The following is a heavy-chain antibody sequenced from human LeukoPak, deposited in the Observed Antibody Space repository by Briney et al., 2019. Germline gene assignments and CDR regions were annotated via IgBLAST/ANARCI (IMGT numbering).Heavy chain of an antibody. V-gene: IGHV3-23*01. J-gene: IGHJ1*01. CDR1: GFTFTDYA. CDR3: ARDEGYFQH. CDR2: FVGGGSGT. Sequence: GGSLRLSCAASGFTFTDYAMSWVRQAPGKGLEWVSSFVGGGSGTYYADSVKGRFIISRDNSENTLSLQMNSLRAEDTAVYYCARDEGYFQHWGQGTLVTVSS.